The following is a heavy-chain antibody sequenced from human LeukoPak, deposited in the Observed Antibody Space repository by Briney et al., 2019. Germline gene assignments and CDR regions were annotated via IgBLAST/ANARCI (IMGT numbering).Heavy chain of an antibody. V-gene: IGHV1-8*01. CDR1: GYTFTSYD. CDR2: VNPNTGNT. Sequence: ASVKVSCKASGYTFTSYDINWVRQATGQGLEWMGWVNPNTGNTGYAQKFQGRVTMTRNTSISTAYMELSSLRSEDTAVYYCARAWVISRLGDAFDIWGQGTMVTVSS. CDR3: ARAWVISRLGDAFDI. J-gene: IGHJ3*02. D-gene: IGHD7-27*01.